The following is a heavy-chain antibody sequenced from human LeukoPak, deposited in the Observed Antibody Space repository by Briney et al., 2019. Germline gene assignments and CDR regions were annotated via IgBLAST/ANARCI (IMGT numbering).Heavy chain of an antibody. D-gene: IGHD5-12*01. CDR1: GFTFSSYS. CDR3: AREGGYSGYDMDY. Sequence: NPGGSLRLSCAASGFTFSSYSMNWVRQAPGKGLEWVSSISSSSSYIYYAHSVKSRFTISRANAKNSLYLQMNRLRADDTAVYYCAREGGYSGYDMDYWGQGTLVTVSS. CDR2: ISSSSSYI. J-gene: IGHJ4*02. V-gene: IGHV3-21*01.